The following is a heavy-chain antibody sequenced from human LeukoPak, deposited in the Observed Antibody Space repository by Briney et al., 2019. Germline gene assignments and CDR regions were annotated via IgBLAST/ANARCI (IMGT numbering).Heavy chain of an antibody. CDR3: ARDWRVVGAFDI. D-gene: IGHD1-26*01. Sequence: SVKVSCKASGGTFSSYAISWVRQSPGQGLEWMGGIIPIFGTANYAQKFQGRVTITTDESTSTAYMELSSLRSEDTAVYYCARDWRVVGAFDIRGQGTMVTVSS. J-gene: IGHJ3*02. CDR2: IIPIFGTA. V-gene: IGHV1-69*05. CDR1: GGTFSSYA.